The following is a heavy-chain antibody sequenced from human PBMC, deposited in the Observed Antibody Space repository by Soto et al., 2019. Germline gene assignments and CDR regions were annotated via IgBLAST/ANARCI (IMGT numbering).Heavy chain of an antibody. CDR1: GGTFSSYA. D-gene: IGHD3-16*01. Sequence: QVQLVQSGAEVKKPGSSVKVSCKASGGTFSSYAISWVRQAPGQGLEWMGGIIPIFGTANYAQKFQGRDTITGDESTSTAHMELSSLGSEDTAVYDCARGARGGFPAHWYVDLWGRGTLVTVSS. CDR3: ARGARGGFPAHWYVDL. V-gene: IGHV1-69*12. CDR2: IIPIFGTA. J-gene: IGHJ2*01.